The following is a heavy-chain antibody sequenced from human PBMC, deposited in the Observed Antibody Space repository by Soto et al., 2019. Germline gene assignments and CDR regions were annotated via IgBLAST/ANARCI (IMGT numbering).Heavy chain of an antibody. D-gene: IGHD2-15*01. J-gene: IGHJ5*02. Sequence: QVQLQQWGAGLLKPSETLSLTCAVYGGSFSGYYWSWIRQPPGKGLEWIGEINHSGSTNYNPSLNSRVTISVDTSKNQFSLKLSSVTAADTAVYYCARGPPVDIVVVVADLVNWFDPWGQGTLVTVSS. CDR3: ARGPPVDIVVVVADLVNWFDP. CDR2: INHSGST. CDR1: GGSFSGYY. V-gene: IGHV4-34*01.